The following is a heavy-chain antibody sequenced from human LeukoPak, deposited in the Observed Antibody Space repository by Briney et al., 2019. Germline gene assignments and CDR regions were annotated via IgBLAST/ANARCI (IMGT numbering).Heavy chain of an antibody. CDR1: GGTFSSYT. Sequence: ASVKVSCKASGGTFSSYTISWVRQAPGQGLEWMGWISAYNGNTNYAQRLQGRVAMTTDTSTSTAYMELRSLRSDDTAVYYCARVRWRYCSSTSCYEPDYWGQGTLVTVSS. CDR2: ISAYNGNT. J-gene: IGHJ4*02. CDR3: ARVRWRYCSSTSCYEPDY. D-gene: IGHD2-2*01. V-gene: IGHV1-18*01.